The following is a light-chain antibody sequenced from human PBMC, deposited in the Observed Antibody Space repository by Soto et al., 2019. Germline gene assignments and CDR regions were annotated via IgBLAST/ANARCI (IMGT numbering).Light chain of an antibody. V-gene: IGKV3-20*01. CDR3: QQYGSSAPIT. Sequence: EIVLTQSPDTLSLSPGERATLSCRASQSIRSERLAWYQQKPGQAPRLLIYGASIRATGIPDRFSGSGSETDFTLTISRLEPEDFALYYCQQYGSSAPITFGQGTRLEIK. CDR1: QSIRSER. J-gene: IGKJ5*01. CDR2: GAS.